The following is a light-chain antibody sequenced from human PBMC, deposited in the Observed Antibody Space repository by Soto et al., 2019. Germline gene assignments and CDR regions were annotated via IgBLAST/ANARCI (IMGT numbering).Light chain of an antibody. Sequence: DIQMTQSPSTLSASVGDRVTITCRASQSISSWLAWYQQKPGKAPNLLIYKASSLESGVPSRFSGSGSGTEFTLTISSLQPDDFATYYCQQYNSYSRTFGRGTKVEIK. V-gene: IGKV1-5*03. J-gene: IGKJ1*01. CDR1: QSISSW. CDR3: QQYNSYSRT. CDR2: KAS.